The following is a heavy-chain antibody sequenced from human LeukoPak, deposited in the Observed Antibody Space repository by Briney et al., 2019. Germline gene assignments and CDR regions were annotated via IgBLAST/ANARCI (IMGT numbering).Heavy chain of an antibody. CDR2: ISSYSSTI. CDR1: AFTFSTYS. D-gene: IGHD2-15*01. V-gene: IGHV3-48*01. CDR3: ARAGYCSGGSCYGSDY. J-gene: IGHJ4*02. Sequence: GGSLRLSCAASAFTFSTYSMNWVRQAPGKGLEWVSYISSYSSTIYYADSVKGRFTISRDNAKNSLYLQMDSLRAEDTAAYYCARAGYCSGGSCYGSDYWGQGTLVSVSS.